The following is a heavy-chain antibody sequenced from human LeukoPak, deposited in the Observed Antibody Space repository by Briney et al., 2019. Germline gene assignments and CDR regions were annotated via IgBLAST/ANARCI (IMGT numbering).Heavy chain of an antibody. J-gene: IGHJ3*02. Sequence: PGRSLRLSCAASGFTFGDYAMHWVRQAPGKGLEWVSGISWNSGSIGYADSVKGRFTISRDNAKNSLYLQMNSLRAEDMALYYCAKSRYSSSDDAFDIWGQGTMVTVSS. V-gene: IGHV3-9*03. CDR2: ISWNSGSI. CDR3: AKSRYSSSDDAFDI. CDR1: GFTFGDYA. D-gene: IGHD6-13*01.